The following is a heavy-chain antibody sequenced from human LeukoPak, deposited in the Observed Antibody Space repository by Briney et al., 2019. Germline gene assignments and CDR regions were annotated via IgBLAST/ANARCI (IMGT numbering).Heavy chain of an antibody. CDR1: GYTFTSYG. CDR2: ISAYNGNT. CDR3: ARVYYYDSSGYPENDAFDI. V-gene: IGHV1-18*01. Sequence: ASVKVSCKASGYTFTSYGISWVRQAPGQGLEWMGWISAYNGNTNYAQKLQGRVTMTTDTSTSTVYMELRSLRSDDTAVYYCARVYYYDSSGYPENDAFDIWGQGTMVTVSS. D-gene: IGHD3-22*01. J-gene: IGHJ3*02.